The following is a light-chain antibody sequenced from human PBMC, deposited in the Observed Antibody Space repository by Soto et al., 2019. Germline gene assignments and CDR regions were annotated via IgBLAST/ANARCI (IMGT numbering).Light chain of an antibody. CDR1: QSISSW. CDR3: QQYNSYSIT. Sequence: DIQMTQSPSTLSASVGDRVTITCRASQSISSWLAWYQQKPGKAPKLLIYDASSLESGVPSRFSGSGSGTEFTLTISSLKPDDFATYYCQQYNSYSITFGQGTRLDIK. CDR2: DAS. J-gene: IGKJ5*01. V-gene: IGKV1-5*01.